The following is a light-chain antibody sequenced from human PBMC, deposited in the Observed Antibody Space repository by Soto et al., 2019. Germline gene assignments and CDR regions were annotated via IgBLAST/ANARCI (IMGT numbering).Light chain of an antibody. Sequence: DIQMTQSPSSLSASVGDRVTITCRASQTIRTYLNWYQQKPGEPPKLLIYAASYLQSGVPSRFSGSGSGTDFTLTIGSLQPEDFATYFCQQSYSSPYTFGQGTKLEIK. J-gene: IGKJ2*01. CDR1: QTIRTY. CDR2: AAS. CDR3: QQSYSSPYT. V-gene: IGKV1-39*01.